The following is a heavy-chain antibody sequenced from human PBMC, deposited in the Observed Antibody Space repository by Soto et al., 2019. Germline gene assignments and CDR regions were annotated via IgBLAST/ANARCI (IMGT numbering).Heavy chain of an antibody. CDR1: GYTFTSYY. V-gene: IGHV1-46*01. Sequence: ASVKVSCKASGYTFTSYYMHWVRQAPGQGLEWMGIINPSGGSTSYAQKFQGRVTMTRDTSTSTVYMELSSLRSEDTAVYYCARDNGGPYDGYCSGGSCYQSSYYYYYGMDAWGQGTTVTVSS. D-gene: IGHD2-15*01. CDR2: INPSGGST. CDR3: ARDNGGPYDGYCSGGSCYQSSYYYYYGMDA. J-gene: IGHJ6*02.